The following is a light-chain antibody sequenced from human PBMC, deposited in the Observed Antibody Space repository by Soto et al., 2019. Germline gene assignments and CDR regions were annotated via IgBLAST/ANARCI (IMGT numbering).Light chain of an antibody. CDR2: GSS. Sequence: EIVMTQSPATLSLSPGERATLSCRASQSVSSNLAWYQQKPGQSPRLLIYGSSTRATDIPARFSGSGSGTEFTLTISSLQSEVFAVYYCQKYNNWTRTFGQGTKVEIK. CDR1: QSVSSN. CDR3: QKYNNWTRT. J-gene: IGKJ1*01. V-gene: IGKV3-15*01.